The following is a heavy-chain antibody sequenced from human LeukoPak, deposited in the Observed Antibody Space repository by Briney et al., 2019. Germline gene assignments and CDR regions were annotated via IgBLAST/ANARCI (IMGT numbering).Heavy chain of an antibody. Sequence: VASVKVSCKASGYTFTSYAMHWVRQAPGQRLEWMGWINAGNGNTKYSQKFQGRVTITRDTSASTAYMELSSLRSEDTAVYYCARWGYSSGWYVNYYGMDVWGQGTTVTVSS. CDR3: ARWGYSSGWYVNYYGMDV. J-gene: IGHJ6*02. CDR2: INAGNGNT. CDR1: GYTFTSYA. V-gene: IGHV1-3*01. D-gene: IGHD6-19*01.